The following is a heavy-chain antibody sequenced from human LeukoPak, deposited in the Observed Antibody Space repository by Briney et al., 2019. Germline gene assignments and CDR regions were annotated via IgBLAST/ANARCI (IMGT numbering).Heavy chain of an antibody. CDR1: GFTFSNFS. J-gene: IGHJ4*02. Sequence: GGSLRLSCAGSGFTFSNFSLNWVRQTPGKGLEWVSSISKGSGYIYQTDSVKGRFTISRDNAKNSLYLQMNSLRAEDTAVYYCARRRDSGSLQHFDYWGQGTLVTVSS. CDR3: ARRRDSGSLQHFDY. CDR2: ISKGSGYI. V-gene: IGHV3-21*04. D-gene: IGHD1-26*01.